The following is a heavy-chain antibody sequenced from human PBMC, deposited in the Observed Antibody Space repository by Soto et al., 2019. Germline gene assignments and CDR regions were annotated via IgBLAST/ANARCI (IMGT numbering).Heavy chain of an antibody. V-gene: IGHV3-23*01. CDR2: ISGSGGRA. J-gene: IGHJ4*02. Sequence: GGSLRLSCAASGSTFRTSAMSWVRQAPGKGLQWVSGISGSGGRAYYADSVKGRFTISRDNSKNTLYLQMTGLRGDDTAIYFCAKGVTMTRGPHRYYFDSWGPGTLVTVSS. CDR3: AKGVTMTRGPHRYYFDS. CDR1: GSTFRTSA. D-gene: IGHD3-10*01.